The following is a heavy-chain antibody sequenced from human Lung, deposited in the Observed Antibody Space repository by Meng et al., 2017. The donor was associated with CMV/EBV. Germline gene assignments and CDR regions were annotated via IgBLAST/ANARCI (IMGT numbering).Heavy chain of an antibody. Sequence: LVXVSXXASGYTFTGYYMHWVRQAPGQGLEWMGWINPNSGGTNYAQKFQGRVTMTRDTSISTAYMELSRLRSDDTAVYYCARACSSTSCYPYYYYYYGMDVWGQGTTVXVSS. D-gene: IGHD2-2*01. CDR3: ARACSSTSCYPYYYYYYGMDV. V-gene: IGHV1-2*02. CDR2: INPNSGGT. J-gene: IGHJ6*02. CDR1: GYTFTGYY.